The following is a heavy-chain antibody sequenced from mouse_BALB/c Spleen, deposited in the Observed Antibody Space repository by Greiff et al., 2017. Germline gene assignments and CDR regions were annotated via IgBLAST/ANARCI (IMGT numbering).Heavy chain of an antibody. D-gene: IGHD2-1*01. Sequence: DVKLQESGGDLVKPGGSLKLSCAASGFTFSSYGMSWVRQTPDKRLEWVATISSGGSYTYYPDSVKGRFTISRDNAKNTLYLQMSSLKSEDTAMYYCARHNYGNPFAYWGQGTLVTVSA. CDR3: ARHNYGNPFAY. V-gene: IGHV5-6*02. CDR1: GFTFSSYG. J-gene: IGHJ3*01. CDR2: ISSGGSYT.